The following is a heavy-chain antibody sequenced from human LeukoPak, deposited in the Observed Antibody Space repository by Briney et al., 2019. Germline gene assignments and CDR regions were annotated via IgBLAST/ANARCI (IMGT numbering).Heavy chain of an antibody. D-gene: IGHD2-15*01. CDR2: IELDGSTK. J-gene: IGHJ4*02. CDR3: ATVAGDCSGGRCYLLRFDY. CDR1: GLIFSNYW. Sequence: GGSLRLSCAASGLIFSNYWMSWVRQAPGKGLEWVANIELDGSTKDYVDSVKGRFTISRDNAKNSLYLQMNSLRGDDTAVYYCATVAGDCSGGRCYLLRFDYWGQGTLVTVSS. V-gene: IGHV3-7*01.